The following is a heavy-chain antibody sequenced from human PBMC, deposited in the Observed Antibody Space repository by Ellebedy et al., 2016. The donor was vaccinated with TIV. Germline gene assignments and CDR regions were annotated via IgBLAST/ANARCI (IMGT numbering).Heavy chain of an antibody. J-gene: IGHJ6*02. CDR2: TTPDGGEN. CDR1: GFTFSSYW. CDR3: ARAGEYCDFPQNCYAMDV. Sequence: GESLKISCAASGFTFSSYWMSWVRPAPGKWLEWVANTTPDGGENYYVDSVKGRFTVSRDNAKNSLSLQMHSLRAEGTAVYYGARAGEYCDFPQNCYAMDVWGQGTTVTVS. D-gene: IGHD2/OR15-2a*01. V-gene: IGHV3-7*03.